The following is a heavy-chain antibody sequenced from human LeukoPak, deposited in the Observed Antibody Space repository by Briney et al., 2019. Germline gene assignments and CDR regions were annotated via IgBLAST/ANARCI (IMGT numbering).Heavy chain of an antibody. CDR3: AKGRYYDRNGYYDEDYFDY. CDR1: GFTFCGYA. V-gene: IGHV3-23*01. Sequence: GGSLRLSCAASGFTFCGYAMSWVRQAPGKGLEWVSAISGSGGSTYCADSVKGRFTISRDNSKNTLYLQMNSLRAEDTAVYYCAKGRYYDRNGYYDEDYFDYWGQGTLVTVSS. CDR2: ISGSGGST. J-gene: IGHJ4*02. D-gene: IGHD3-22*01.